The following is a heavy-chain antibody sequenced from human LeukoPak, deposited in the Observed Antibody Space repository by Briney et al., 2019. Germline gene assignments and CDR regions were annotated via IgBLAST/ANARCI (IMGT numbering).Heavy chain of an antibody. V-gene: IGHV4-59*01. J-gene: IGHJ4*02. CDR2: IYYNKNS. D-gene: IGHD3-16*01. CDR3: ARGGGLQSHFDF. CDR1: GDSFTDYY. Sequence: PSETLSLTCNVIGDSFTDYYWNWIRQPPGKGLEWIGYIYYNKNSNYSPSLKGRVTLSVDTSRNQFSLHLASVTAADTAMYYYARGGGLQSHFDFWGQGILVTVAS.